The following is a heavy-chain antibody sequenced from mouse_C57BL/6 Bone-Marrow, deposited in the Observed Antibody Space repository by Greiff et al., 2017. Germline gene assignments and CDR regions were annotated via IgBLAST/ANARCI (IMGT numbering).Heavy chain of an antibody. V-gene: IGHV1-4*01. Sequence: VKLMESGAELARPGASVKMSCKASGYPFTSYTMHWEKQRPGQGLVWIGYINPSSGYTKYNQKFKDKATLTADKSSSTAYMQLSSLTSEDSAVYYCARGAWFAYWGQGTLVTVSA. CDR1: GYPFTSYT. CDR3: ARGAWFAY. CDR2: INPSSGYT. J-gene: IGHJ3*01.